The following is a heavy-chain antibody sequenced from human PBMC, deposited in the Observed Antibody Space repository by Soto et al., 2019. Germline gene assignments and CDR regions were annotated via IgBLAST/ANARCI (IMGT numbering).Heavy chain of an antibody. CDR2: ISYSGTT. D-gene: IGHD5-18*01. J-gene: IGHJ5*02. CDR1: DDSIRSINYY. CDR3: ARGRGYSYGLDP. Sequence: LNCTVPDDSIRSINYYSSLIRQPPGVGLEWSGFISYSGTTSYSPSLKSRVAISLDTSKNQFSLSLNFVTAADTAVYYCARGRGYSYGLDPWGQGSLVS. V-gene: IGHV4-30-4*01.